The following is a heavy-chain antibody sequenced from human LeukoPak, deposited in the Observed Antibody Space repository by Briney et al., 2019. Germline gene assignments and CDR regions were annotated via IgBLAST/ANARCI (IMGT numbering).Heavy chain of an antibody. CDR2: TYYRSKWYN. CDR1: GDSVSSKITA. Sequence: SQTLSLTCAISGDSVSSKITAWNWIRQSPSRGLEWLGRTYYRSKWYNDYAVSVKSRITINPDTSKNQFSLQLNSVTPEDTAVYYCARDKKGIAVAGRSSDYYYMDVWGKGTTVTVSS. CDR3: ARDKKGIAVAGRSSDYYYMDV. V-gene: IGHV6-1*01. D-gene: IGHD6-19*01. J-gene: IGHJ6*03.